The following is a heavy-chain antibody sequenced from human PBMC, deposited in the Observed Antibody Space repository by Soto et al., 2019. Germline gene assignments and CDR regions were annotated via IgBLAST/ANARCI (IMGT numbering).Heavy chain of an antibody. V-gene: IGHV5-10-1*01. Sequence: GESLKISCKGSGYSFTSYWISWVRQMPGKGLEWMGRIDPSDSYTNYSPSFQGHVTISADKPISTAYLQWSSLKASDTAMYYCARHYVPYYYYGMDVWGQGTTVTVSS. D-gene: IGHD3-16*01. CDR3: ARHYVPYYYYGMDV. CDR2: IDPSDSYT. CDR1: GYSFTSYW. J-gene: IGHJ6*02.